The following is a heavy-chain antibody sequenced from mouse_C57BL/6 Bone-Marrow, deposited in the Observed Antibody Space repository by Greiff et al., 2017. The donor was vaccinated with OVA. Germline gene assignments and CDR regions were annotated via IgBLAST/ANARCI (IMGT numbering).Heavy chain of an antibody. J-gene: IGHJ2*01. V-gene: IGHV1-18*01. CDR1: GYTFTDYN. CDR3: ARKGWLPAYFDY. Sequence: EVQLQQSGPELVKPGASVKIPCTASGYTFTDYNMDWVQQSHGKSLEWIGDINPNNGGTIYNQKFKGKATLTVDKSSSTAYMELRSLTSEDTAVYYGARKGWLPAYFDYWGQGTTLTVSS. D-gene: IGHD2-3*01. CDR2: INPNNGGT.